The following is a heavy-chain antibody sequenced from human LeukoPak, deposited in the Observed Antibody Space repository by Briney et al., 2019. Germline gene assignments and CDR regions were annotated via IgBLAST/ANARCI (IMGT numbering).Heavy chain of an antibody. CDR2: INTAASTT. CDR3: TRTVLVPQDN. V-gene: IGHV3-74*01. CDR1: GFSFSKYW. J-gene: IGHJ4*02. D-gene: IGHD2-2*01. Sequence: GGALRLSCVASGFSFSKYWMYWVRQAPGKGLVWVSRINTAASTTTYADSVTGRFTTSRDNAKNTLYLQMNTLTAEDTAVYYCTRTVLVPQDNWGQGTLVTVSS.